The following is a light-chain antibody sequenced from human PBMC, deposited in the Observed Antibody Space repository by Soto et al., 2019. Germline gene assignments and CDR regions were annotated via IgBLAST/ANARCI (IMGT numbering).Light chain of an antibody. CDR1: QSISSNY. J-gene: IGKJ1*01. CDR3: QQYGSWT. CDR2: GAC. Sequence: EIVLTQSPGTLSLSPGERATLSCRASQSISSNYLAWYQQKPGQAPRLLIYGACSRATGIPDRFSGSGSGTDFTLTISRLEPEDSAIYYCQQYGSWTFGQGTKVEIK. V-gene: IGKV3-20*01.